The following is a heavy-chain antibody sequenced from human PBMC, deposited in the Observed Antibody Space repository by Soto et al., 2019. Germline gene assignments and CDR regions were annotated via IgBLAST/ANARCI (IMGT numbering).Heavy chain of an antibody. CDR3: ARVPDLDYCSRTSCLYDFDY. Sequence: EVQLLESGGGLVQPGGSLRLSCVASGFTFSRYVMTWVRQAPGKGLEWVSTINSNGGSTYYTDSVKGRFTISRDNSKNSLYLQMNGVRAEDTAVYFCARVPDLDYCSRTSCLYDFDYWGQGAVVTVSS. CDR1: GFTFSRYV. V-gene: IGHV3-23*01. D-gene: IGHD2-2*01. CDR2: INSNGGST. J-gene: IGHJ4*02.